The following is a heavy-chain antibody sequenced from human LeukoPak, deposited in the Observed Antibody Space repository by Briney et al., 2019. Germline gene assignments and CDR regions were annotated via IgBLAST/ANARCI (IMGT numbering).Heavy chain of an antibody. CDR2: INWNGGST. J-gene: IGHJ4*02. Sequence: PGGSLRLSCAASGFTFDDYGMSWVRQAPGKGLEWVSGINWNGGSTGYADSVKGRFTISRDNAKNSLYLQMNSLRAEDTALYYCARGLGYCSSTSCFSGHYWGQGTLVTVSS. V-gene: IGHV3-20*04. D-gene: IGHD2-2*01. CDR1: GFTFDDYG. CDR3: ARGLGYCSSTSCFSGHY.